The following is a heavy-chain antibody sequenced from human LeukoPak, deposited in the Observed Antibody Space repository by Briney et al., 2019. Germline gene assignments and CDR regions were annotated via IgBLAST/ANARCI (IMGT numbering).Heavy chain of an antibody. CDR2: ISYDGLNK. D-gene: IGHD2/OR15-2a*01. V-gene: IGHV3-30-3*01. CDR1: GFTFNDHS. J-gene: IGHJ4*02. Sequence: GGSLRLSCAASGFTFNDHSMHWIRLAPHKGLEWVAVISYDGLNKYYSHSAKDGFTVSRDNVNNILYLQMNRLRTEDTAVYYCARDLGILWKLSYSWGQGTLVTVSS. CDR3: ARDLGILWKLSYS.